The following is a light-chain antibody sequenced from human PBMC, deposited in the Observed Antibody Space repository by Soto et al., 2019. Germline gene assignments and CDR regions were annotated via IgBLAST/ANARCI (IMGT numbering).Light chain of an antibody. CDR2: SES. J-gene: IGKJ2*01. Sequence: EIVLTQSPATLSLSPVEIATLTWRASQSVSSNLAWYQQKPGQAPRLLIYSESTRATNIPARFSGGGSGTDFTLTISRLEPEDFAVYYCQQYGSSTYTFGQGTKVDIK. V-gene: IGKV3-20*01. CDR3: QQYGSSTYT. CDR1: QSVSSN.